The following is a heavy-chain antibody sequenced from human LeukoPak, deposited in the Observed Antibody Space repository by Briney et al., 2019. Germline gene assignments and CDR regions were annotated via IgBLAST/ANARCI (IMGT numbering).Heavy chain of an antibody. V-gene: IGHV4-31*03. J-gene: IGHJ5*02. Sequence: PSETLSLTCTVSGGSISSGGYYWSWIRQRPGKGLEWIGYIYYSGSTYYNPSLKSRVTISVDTSKNQFSLKLSSVTAADTAVYYCARDGRGGDYWFDPWGQGTLVTVSS. CDR2: IYYSGST. CDR1: GGSISSGGYY. D-gene: IGHD2-21*02. CDR3: ARDGRGGDYWFDP.